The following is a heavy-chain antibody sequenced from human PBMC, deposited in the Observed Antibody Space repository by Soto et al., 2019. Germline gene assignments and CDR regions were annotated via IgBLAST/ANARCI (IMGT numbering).Heavy chain of an antibody. Sequence: SETLSLTCTVSGGSISSYYWSWIRQPPGKGLEWIGYIYYSGSTNYNPSLKSRVTISVDTSKNQFSLKLSSVTAADTAVYYCARDTGGLNCSSTSCSYYYYMDVWGKGTTVTVSS. J-gene: IGHJ6*03. D-gene: IGHD2-2*01. CDR1: GGSISSYY. CDR3: ARDTGGLNCSSTSCSYYYYMDV. CDR2: IYYSGST. V-gene: IGHV4-59*01.